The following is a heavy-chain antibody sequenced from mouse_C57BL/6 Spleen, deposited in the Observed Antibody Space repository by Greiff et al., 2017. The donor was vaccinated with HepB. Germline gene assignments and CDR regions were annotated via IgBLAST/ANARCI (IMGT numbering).Heavy chain of an antibody. D-gene: IGHD1-1*01. CDR1: GYTFTDYY. CDR3: ARSRNYVRWYFDV. CDR2: INPNNGGT. V-gene: IGHV1-26*01. Sequence: EVQLQQSGPELVKPGASVKISCKASGYTFTDYYMNWVKQSHGKSLEWIGDINPNNGGTSYNQKFKGKATLTVDKSSSTAYMELRSLKSEDSAVYYCARSRNYVRWYFDVWGTGTTVTVSS. J-gene: IGHJ1*03.